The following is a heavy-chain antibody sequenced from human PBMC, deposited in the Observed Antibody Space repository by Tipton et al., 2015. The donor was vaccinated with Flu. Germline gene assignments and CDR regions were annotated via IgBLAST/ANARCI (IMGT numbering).Heavy chain of an antibody. CDR3: VRDHSLSGTGPHFDY. CDR1: GFTFSDHW. V-gene: IGHV3-74*01. D-gene: IGHD1/OR15-1a*01. CDR2: ISPDGTRT. J-gene: IGHJ4*02. Sequence: SLRLSCTASGFTFSDHWMHWVRLGPGKGLVWVSRISPDGTRTTYADSVRGRLTISRDNAKNTVHLQMNNLKADDTAVYFCVRDHSLSGTGPHFDYWGQGIEVTVSA.